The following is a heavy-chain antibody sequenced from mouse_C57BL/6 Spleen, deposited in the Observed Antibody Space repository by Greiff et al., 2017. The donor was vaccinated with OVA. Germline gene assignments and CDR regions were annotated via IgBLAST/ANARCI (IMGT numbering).Heavy chain of an antibody. Sequence: DVKLQESGGGLVQPGGSMKLSCVASGFTFSNYWMNWVRQSPEKGLEWVAQIRLKSDNYASHYAESGKGRFTISRDDSKSSVYLQMNNLSAEDTGIYYCTVYYDYDVYYAMDYWGQGTSVTVSS. CDR3: TVYYDYDVYYAMDY. CDR1: GFTFSNYW. J-gene: IGHJ4*01. V-gene: IGHV6-3*01. CDR2: IRLKSDNYAS. D-gene: IGHD2-4*01.